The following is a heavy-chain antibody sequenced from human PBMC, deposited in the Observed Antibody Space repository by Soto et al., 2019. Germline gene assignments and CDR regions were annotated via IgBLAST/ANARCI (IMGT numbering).Heavy chain of an antibody. J-gene: IGHJ4*02. V-gene: IGHV4-4*02. D-gene: IGHD6-13*01. CDR1: GDSISRGGYS. Sequence: PSETLSLTCAVSGDSISRGGYSWTWVRQSPGRGLEWIGEIYHSGTTNYSPSLKSRVNIAVDMSTNHFSLTLISVTAADTAVYYCAFPATADFDYWGKGILVTVSS. CDR3: AFPATADFDY. CDR2: IYHSGTT.